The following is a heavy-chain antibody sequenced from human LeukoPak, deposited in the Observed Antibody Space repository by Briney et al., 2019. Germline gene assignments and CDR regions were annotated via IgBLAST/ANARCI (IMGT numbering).Heavy chain of an antibody. CDR2: IRSKAYGGTT. D-gene: IGHD3-10*01. CDR1: GFTFGDYG. V-gene: IGHV3-49*04. CDR3: TGSFGELTFFDY. Sequence: GRYLRLSCTTSGFTFGDYGMSWVRQAPGKGLEWVGFIRSKAYGGTTENAASVKGRFTISRDDSKSIAYLQMNSLKTEDTAVYYCTGSFGELTFFDYWGLGTLVTVSS. J-gene: IGHJ4*02.